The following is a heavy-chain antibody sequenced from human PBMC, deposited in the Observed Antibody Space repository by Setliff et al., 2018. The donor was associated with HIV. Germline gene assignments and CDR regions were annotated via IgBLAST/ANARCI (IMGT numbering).Heavy chain of an antibody. J-gene: IGHJ4*02. CDR2: LNTNTGEQ. CDR1: GYTFTNYA. V-gene: IGHV7-4-1*02. D-gene: IGHD6-19*01. CDR3: ARDWYAVAGTGFDY. Sequence: ASVKVSCKTSGYTFTNYAMNWVRQAPGKGLEWMGWLNTNTGEQTYARGFTGRFVFSLDTSVSTAYLQISSLKAEDTAIDYCARDWYAVAGTGFDYWGQGTLVTVSS.